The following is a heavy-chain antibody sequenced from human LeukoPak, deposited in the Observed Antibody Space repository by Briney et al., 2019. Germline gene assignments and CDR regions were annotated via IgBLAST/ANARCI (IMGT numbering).Heavy chain of an antibody. CDR3: ARDSGYDFWSGYISQHNWFDP. D-gene: IGHD3-3*01. J-gene: IGHJ5*02. V-gene: IGHV4-4*07. Sequence: PSETLSLTCTVSGGSISSYYWSWVRQPAGKGLEWVGRIYTSGSTNYTPSLKSRVTMSVDTSKNQFSLELSSVTAADTAVYYCARDSGYDFWSGYISQHNWFDPWGQGTLVTVSS. CDR1: GGSISSYY. CDR2: IYTSGST.